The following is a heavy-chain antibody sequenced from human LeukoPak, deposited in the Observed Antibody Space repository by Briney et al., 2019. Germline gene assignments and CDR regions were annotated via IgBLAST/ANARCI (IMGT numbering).Heavy chain of an antibody. CDR3: ARVGCSSTSCYANYGMDV. D-gene: IGHD2-2*01. V-gene: IGHV1-18*01. CDR2: ISAYNGNT. J-gene: IGHJ6*02. Sequence: APVKVSCNASGYTFTSYGISWLRQAPGQGREWMGGISAYNGNTNYAQKLQGRVTMTTDTSTITAYMDLRSLRSDDTAVYYCARVGCSSTSCYANYGMDVWGQGTTVTVSS. CDR1: GYTFTSYG.